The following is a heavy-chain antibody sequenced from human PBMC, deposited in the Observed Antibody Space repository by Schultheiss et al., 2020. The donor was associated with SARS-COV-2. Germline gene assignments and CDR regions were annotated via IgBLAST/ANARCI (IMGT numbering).Heavy chain of an antibody. J-gene: IGHJ1*01. CDR2: IYYSGST. Sequence: SETLSLTCTVSGGSISSYYWSWIRQPPGKGLEWIGYIYYSGSTNYNPSLKSRVTISVDTSKNQFSLKLSSVTAADTAVYYCASLKRRDGYNYAEYFQHWGQGTLVTVSS. CDR3: ASLKRRDGYNYAEYFQH. CDR1: GGSISSYY. D-gene: IGHD5-24*01. V-gene: IGHV4-59*01.